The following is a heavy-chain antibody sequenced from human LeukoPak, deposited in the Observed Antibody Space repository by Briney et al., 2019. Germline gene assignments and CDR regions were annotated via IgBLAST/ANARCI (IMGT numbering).Heavy chain of an antibody. CDR3: AKDRGFGEFLVLYP. CDR2: ISGSGGST. Sequence: GASLRLSCAASGFTFSSYAMSWVRQAPGKGLEWVSAISGSGGSTYYADSVKGRFTISRDNSKNTPYLQMNSLRAEDTAVYYCAKDRGFGEFLVLYPWGQGTLVTVSS. D-gene: IGHD3-10*01. CDR1: GFTFSSYA. J-gene: IGHJ5*02. V-gene: IGHV3-23*01.